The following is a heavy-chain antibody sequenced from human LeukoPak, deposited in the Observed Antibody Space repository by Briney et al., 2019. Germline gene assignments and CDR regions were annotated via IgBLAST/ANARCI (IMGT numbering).Heavy chain of an antibody. CDR3: IGSSSSGQPY. CDR2: ISWNSGSI. CDR1: GFTFDDYA. Sequence: GRSLRLSCAASGFTFDDYAMHWVLQAPGKGLEWVSGISWNSGSIGYADPVKGRFTISRDNAKNSLYLQMNSLRAEDTALYYCIGSSSSGQPYWGQGTLVTVSS. D-gene: IGHD6-6*01. V-gene: IGHV3-9*01. J-gene: IGHJ4*02.